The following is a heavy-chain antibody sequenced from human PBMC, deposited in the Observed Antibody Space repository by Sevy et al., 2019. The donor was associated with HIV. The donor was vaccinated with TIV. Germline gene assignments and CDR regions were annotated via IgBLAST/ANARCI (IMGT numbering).Heavy chain of an antibody. CDR3: ARSRASDI. CDR1: GDSISSSSHY. J-gene: IGHJ3*02. Sequence: SETLSLTCTVSGDSISSSSHYWGWIRQPPGKGLEWIGNIYYRGRTHYNPSLKNQANISVDTSKNQLSLRLDSVTAADTAVYYCARSRASDIWGQGTMVTVSS. V-gene: IGHV4-39*01. CDR2: IYYRGRT.